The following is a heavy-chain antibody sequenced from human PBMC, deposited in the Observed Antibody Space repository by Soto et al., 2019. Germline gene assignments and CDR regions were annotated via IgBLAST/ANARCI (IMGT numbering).Heavy chain of an antibody. J-gene: IGHJ4*02. V-gene: IGHV1-8*01. CDR2: MNPNSGNT. D-gene: IGHD2-2*01. CDR3: ARRYCSSVSCSFGS. Sequence: GASVKVSCKASGYTFTHYDINWVRQATGQGLEWMGWMNPNSGNTVYAQKFQGRVTMTRSTSISTAYMEVNSLESEDTAVYYCARRYCSSVSCSFGSWGQGTQVTVSS. CDR1: GYTFTHYD.